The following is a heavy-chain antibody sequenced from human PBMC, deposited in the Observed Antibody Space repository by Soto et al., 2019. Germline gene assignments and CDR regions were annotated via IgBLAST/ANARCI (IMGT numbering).Heavy chain of an antibody. V-gene: IGHV3-21*06. Sequence: EVQLVESGGGLVKPGGSLRLSCAASGFTFSSYSMNWVRQAPGKGLEWVSSISSSSTYIYYADSVKGRFTISRENAKNSLYLQMNGLRAEDTTVYFCARDFEYSRSDLRYYFDSWGQGTLVTVSS. D-gene: IGHD6-6*01. J-gene: IGHJ4*02. CDR2: ISSSSTYI. CDR3: ARDFEYSRSDLRYYFDS. CDR1: GFTFSSYS.